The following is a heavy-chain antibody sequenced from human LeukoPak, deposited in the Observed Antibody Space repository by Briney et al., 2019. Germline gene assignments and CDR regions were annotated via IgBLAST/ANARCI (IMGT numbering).Heavy chain of an antibody. V-gene: IGHV4-59*07. CDR2: IYYSGST. CDR1: GGSISSYY. J-gene: IGHJ4*02. D-gene: IGHD3-16*01. Sequence: SDTLSLTCTVSGGSISSYYWSWIRQPPGKGLEWIGYIYYSGSTNYNPPLKSRVTISVDTTKNQFSLKLSSVTAADTAVYYCASILGGGYFDYWGQGTLVTVSS. CDR3: ASILGGGYFDY.